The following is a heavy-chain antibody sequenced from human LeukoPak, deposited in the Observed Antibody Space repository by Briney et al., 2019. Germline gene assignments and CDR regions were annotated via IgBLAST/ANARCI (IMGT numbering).Heavy chain of an antibody. CDR1: GGTFSSYA. CDR2: ITPILGIA. J-gene: IGHJ5*02. Sequence: GASVKVSCKASGGTFSSYAISWVRQAPGQGLEWMGRITPILGIANYAQKFQGRVTITADKSTSTAYMELSSLRSEDTAVYYCATRAYCGGDSYSAPWGQGTLVTVSS. CDR3: ATRAYCGGDSYSAP. V-gene: IGHV1-69*04. D-gene: IGHD2-21*02.